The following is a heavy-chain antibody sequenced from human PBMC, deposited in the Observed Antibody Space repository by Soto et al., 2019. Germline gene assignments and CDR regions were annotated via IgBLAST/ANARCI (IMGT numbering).Heavy chain of an antibody. J-gene: IGHJ1*01. CDR2: INAGNGNT. D-gene: IGHD6-6*01. CDR3: ARVAARLYYQH. CDR1: GYTFTSYA. V-gene: IGHV1-3*01. Sequence: QVQLVQSGAEVKKPGASVKVSCKASGYTFTSYAMHWVRQAPGQRLEWMGWINAGNGNTKYSQKFQGRVTITRDTSASTAYMELSSLRSEDPAVYSCARVAARLYYQHWVQGTLVTVSS.